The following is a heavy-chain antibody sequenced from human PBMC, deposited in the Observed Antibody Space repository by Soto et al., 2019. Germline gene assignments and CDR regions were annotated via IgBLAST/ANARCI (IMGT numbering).Heavy chain of an antibody. CDR2: IKQDGSEK. CDR3: ARDYDGTVTTVYYYMDV. V-gene: IGHV3-7*01. Sequence: GGSLRLSCAASGFTFSSYWMSWVHQAPGKGLEWVANIKQDGSEKYYVDSVKGRFTISRDNAKNSLYLQMNSLRAEDTAVYYCARDYDGTVTTVYYYMDVWGKGTTVTVSS. J-gene: IGHJ6*03. D-gene: IGHD4-17*01. CDR1: GFTFSSYW.